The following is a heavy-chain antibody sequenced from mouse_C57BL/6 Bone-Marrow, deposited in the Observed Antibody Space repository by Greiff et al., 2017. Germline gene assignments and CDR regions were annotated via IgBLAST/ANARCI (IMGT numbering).Heavy chain of an antibody. CDR3: VRAYYSNPDAMDY. CDR2: ISDGGSYT. CDR1: GFTFSSYA. Sequence: EVPLVASGGGLVKPGGSLQLSCAASGFTFSSYALSWVRPNPEKRLEWVATISDGGSYTYFPANVQGRFTISRDNAKNKPYLQMYHLMSEDTAMYYCVRAYYSNPDAMDYWGQGTSVTGAS. D-gene: IGHD2-5*01. J-gene: IGHJ4*01. V-gene: IGHV5-4*01.